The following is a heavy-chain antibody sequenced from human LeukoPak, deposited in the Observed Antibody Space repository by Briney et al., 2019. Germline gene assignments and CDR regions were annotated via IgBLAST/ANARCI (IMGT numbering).Heavy chain of an antibody. Sequence: GGSLRLSCVASGITFSNYAVSWVSQAPEKGLDWVSVISGSAHKIRYADSVKGRFTISRDNSENIVYLQMNNLRVEDTAVYYCAGRPTGYSSGYIHWGQGTLVTVSS. V-gene: IGHV3-23*01. D-gene: IGHD5-18*01. CDR2: ISGSAHKI. J-gene: IGHJ4*02. CDR1: GITFSNYA. CDR3: AGRPTGYSSGYIH.